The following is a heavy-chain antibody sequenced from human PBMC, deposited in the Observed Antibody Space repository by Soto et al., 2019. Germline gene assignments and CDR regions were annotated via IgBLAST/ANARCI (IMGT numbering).Heavy chain of an antibody. CDR1: GFTFADYT. CDR2: IRSEANGGTT. CDR3: TRVGKFDY. J-gene: IGHJ4*02. D-gene: IGHD1-26*01. Sequence: GGSLRLSCTGSGFTFADYTMSWVRQAPGKGLEWVGLIRSEANGGTTHYAASVHGGFIISRDDSRGIAFLQMNNLKSEDTAVYYCTRVGKFDYWGQGTLVTVSS. V-gene: IGHV3-49*04.